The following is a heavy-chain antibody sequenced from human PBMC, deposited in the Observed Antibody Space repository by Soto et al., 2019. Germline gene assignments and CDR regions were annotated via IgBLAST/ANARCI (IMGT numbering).Heavy chain of an antibody. CDR3: AKSLSALFSLGDFKY. Sequence: GGSLRLSCAASGFTFSSYALNWVRQAPGKGLEWAAEISGSGTSTYYASSVKGRFIISSDSSKNTLYLRMYSLRAEDTAMYYCAKSLSALFSLGDFKYWGQGALVTVSS. V-gene: IGHV3-23*01. CDR2: ISGSGTST. CDR1: GFTFSSYA. D-gene: IGHD2-21*01. J-gene: IGHJ4*02.